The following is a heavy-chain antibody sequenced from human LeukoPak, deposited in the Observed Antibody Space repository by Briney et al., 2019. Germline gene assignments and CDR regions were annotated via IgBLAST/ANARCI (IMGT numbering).Heavy chain of an antibody. V-gene: IGHV3-9*01. J-gene: IGHJ4*02. CDR2: ISWNSGSI. Sequence: PGGSLRLSCAASGFTFDDYAMHWVRQAPGKGLEWVSGISWNSGSIGYADSVKGRFTISRDNAKNSLYLQMDSLRAEDTALYYCAKGDVLAAAAYFDYWGQGTLVTVSS. CDR1: GFTFDDYA. D-gene: IGHD6-13*01. CDR3: AKGDVLAAAAYFDY.